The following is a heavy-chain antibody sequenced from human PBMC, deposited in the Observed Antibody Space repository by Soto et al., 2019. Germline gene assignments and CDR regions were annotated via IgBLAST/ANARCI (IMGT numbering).Heavy chain of an antibody. CDR3: ARYSSRYNWFAP. D-gene: IGHD6-13*01. J-gene: IGHJ5*02. CDR1: GGSISSYY. V-gene: IGHV4-59*01. Sequence: SETLSLTCTVSGGSISSYYWSWIRQPPGKGLEWIGYIYYSGSTNYNPSLKSRVTISVDTSKNQFSLKLSSVTAADTAVYYCARYSSRYNWFAPWGQGTLVTVSS. CDR2: IYYSGST.